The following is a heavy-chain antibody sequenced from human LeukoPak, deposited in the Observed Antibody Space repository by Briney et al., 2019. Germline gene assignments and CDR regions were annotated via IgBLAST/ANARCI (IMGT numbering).Heavy chain of an antibody. Sequence: GGSLRLSCTASGFTFGDYAMTWVRQAPGRGLEWVGFIRSKVYGGTPEYAASVKGRFTISRDDSQGIAYLQMNSLKTEDTAVYYCTRDQTPYYWGQGTLVTVSS. CDR1: GFTFGDYA. J-gene: IGHJ4*02. V-gene: IGHV3-49*04. CDR3: TRDQTPYY. CDR2: IRSKVYGGTP.